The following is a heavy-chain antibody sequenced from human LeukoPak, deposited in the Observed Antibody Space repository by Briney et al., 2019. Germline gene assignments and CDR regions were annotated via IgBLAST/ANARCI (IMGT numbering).Heavy chain of an antibody. CDR2: IKLDGSEK. CDR3: AKEGY. CDR1: GFSFSRVW. V-gene: IGHV3-7*01. Sequence: PGGSLTLSCAASGFSFSRVWMSWVRQAPGKGPEWVASIKLDGSEKYYVDSVKGRFTISRDNAKNSLYLQMNTLRAEDTAVYYCAKEGYWGQGTLVTVSS. J-gene: IGHJ4*02.